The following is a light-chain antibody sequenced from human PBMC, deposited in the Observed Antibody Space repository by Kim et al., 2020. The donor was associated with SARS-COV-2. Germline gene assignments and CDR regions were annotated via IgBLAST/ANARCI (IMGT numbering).Light chain of an antibody. V-gene: IGLV1-51*01. Sequence: GQQDTHSWSASSSNIGTTYVSWYQQRPGTAPKLLIYDNNKRPSGIPDRFSGSKSGTSATLGITGLQTGDEADYYCGTWDSSLSAGVFGGGTKVTVL. CDR2: DNN. CDR3: GTWDSSLSAGV. CDR1: SSNIGTTY. J-gene: IGLJ3*02.